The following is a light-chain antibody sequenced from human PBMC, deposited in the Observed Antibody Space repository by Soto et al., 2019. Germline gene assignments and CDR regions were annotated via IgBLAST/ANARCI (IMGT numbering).Light chain of an antibody. J-gene: IGLJ1*01. CDR2: ANS. CDR3: QSYDSSLSGYV. Sequence: QSALARPPSVSGAPGQRVTISCTGSSSNIGAGYGVHWYQQLPGTAPKLLIYANSNLPSGVPDRFSGSKSGTSASLAITGPQAEDEADYHCQSYDSSLSGYVFGTGTKVTVL. V-gene: IGLV1-40*01. CDR1: SSNIGAGYG.